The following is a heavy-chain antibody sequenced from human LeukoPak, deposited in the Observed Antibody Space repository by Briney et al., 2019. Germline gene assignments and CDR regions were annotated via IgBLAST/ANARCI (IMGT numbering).Heavy chain of an antibody. Sequence: GGSLRLSCAASGFTFDDYGMSWVRQAPGKGLEWVSGINWNGGSTGYADSVKGRFTISRDNAKNSLYLQMSSLRAEDTALYYCAREGVRYDSTGYYYYDYFDYWGQGTLVTVSS. CDR1: GFTFDDYG. D-gene: IGHD3-22*01. CDR3: AREGVRYDSTGYYYYDYFDY. CDR2: INWNGGST. J-gene: IGHJ4*02. V-gene: IGHV3-20*04.